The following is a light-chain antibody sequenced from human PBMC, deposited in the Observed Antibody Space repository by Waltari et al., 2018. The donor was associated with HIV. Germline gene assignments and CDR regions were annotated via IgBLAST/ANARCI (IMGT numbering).Light chain of an antibody. CDR3: QSHDNKIFYV. CDR2: ANN. V-gene: IGLV6-57*01. CDR1: SGNIASRY. Sequence: NFILTQPHSVSESPGKTVTISCTRSSGNIASRYVQWYQQRPGSSPTTVIYANNQRPSGLPDRFSGSIDSSAHSASLTISGLRTEDEADYYCQSHDNKIFYVFGGGTYVTVL. J-gene: IGLJ1*01.